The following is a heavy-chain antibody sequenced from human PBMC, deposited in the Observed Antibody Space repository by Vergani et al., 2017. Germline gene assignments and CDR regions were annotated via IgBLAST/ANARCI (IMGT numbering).Heavy chain of an antibody. CDR3: AKSFRWELPYYFDC. Sequence: EVQLVESGGGLVQPGRSLRLSCAASGFTFDDYAMHWVRQAPGKGLEWVSGISWNSGSIGYADSVKGRFTISRDNAKNSLYLQMNSLRAEDTALYYCAKSFRWELPYYFDCWGQGTQVTVSS. CDR1: GFTFDDYA. V-gene: IGHV3-9*01. CDR2: ISWNSGSI. J-gene: IGHJ4*02. D-gene: IGHD1-26*01.